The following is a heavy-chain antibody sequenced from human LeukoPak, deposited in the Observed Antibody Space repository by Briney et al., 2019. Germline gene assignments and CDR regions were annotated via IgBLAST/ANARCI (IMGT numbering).Heavy chain of an antibody. CDR1: GGSINSYY. V-gene: IGHV4-59*01. CDR3: ASSRSSSGWSLIDY. CDR2: IYYSGST. D-gene: IGHD6-19*01. J-gene: IGHJ4*02. Sequence: SETLSLTCTVSGGSINSYYWSWIRQPPGKGLEWVGYIYYSGSTNYKPSLKRRVTISVDTSKNQFSLKVSSVTAADAAVYYCASSRSSSGWSLIDYWGQGALVTVSS.